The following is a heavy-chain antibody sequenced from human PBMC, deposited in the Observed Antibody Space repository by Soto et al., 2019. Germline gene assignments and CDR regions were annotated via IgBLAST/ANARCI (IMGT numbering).Heavy chain of an antibody. CDR3: ARRWGEGRVDY. D-gene: IGHD3-10*01. Sequence: VQLQESGPGLVKPSGTLSLTCAVSGGSISSSNWWSGVRQPPGKGLEWIGEIYHSGNTNYNPSLKSRFTISVDKSRTQFSVKLSSVTAADTAVYYCARRWGEGRVDYWGQGTLVTVSS. CDR2: IYHSGNT. J-gene: IGHJ4*02. CDR1: GGSISSSNW. V-gene: IGHV4-4*02.